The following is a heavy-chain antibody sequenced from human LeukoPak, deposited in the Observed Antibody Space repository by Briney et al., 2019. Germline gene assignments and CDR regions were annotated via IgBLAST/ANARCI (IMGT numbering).Heavy chain of an antibody. CDR1: GGSIRSYY. CDR2: IHYTGST. CDR3: ARHSSSWYPDY. V-gene: IGHV4-59*08. Sequence: PSETLSLTCTVSGGSIRSYYWSWIRQPPGKGLEWIGYIHYTGSTNYNPSLKSRVTISVDTSKNRFSLQLSSVTATDTAVYFCARHSSSWYPDYWGQGTLVTVSS. D-gene: IGHD6-13*01. J-gene: IGHJ4*02.